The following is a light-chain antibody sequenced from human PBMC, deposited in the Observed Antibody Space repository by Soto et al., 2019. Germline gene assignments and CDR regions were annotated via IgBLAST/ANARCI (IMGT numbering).Light chain of an antibody. CDR2: GAS. J-gene: IGKJ2*01. CDR1: ESDSSN. V-gene: IGKV3-15*01. Sequence: EIVMTQSPATLSVSPGERATLSCRTSESDSSNLAWYQQKPGQAPRLLIYGASTRATGIPARFSGSRSGTEFTLTVSSLQSEDFAVYYCQQYNNWPYTFGQGTKLEIK. CDR3: QQYNNWPYT.